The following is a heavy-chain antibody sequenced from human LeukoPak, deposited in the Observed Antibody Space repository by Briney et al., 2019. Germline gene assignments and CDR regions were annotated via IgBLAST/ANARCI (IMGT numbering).Heavy chain of an antibody. CDR2: ISSSSSYI. D-gene: IGHD6-13*01. J-gene: IGHJ5*02. CDR3: ARDLRAPYSSSWEASGWFDP. V-gene: IGHV3-21*01. Sequence: PGGSLRLSCAASGFTFSSYSMNWVRQAPGKGLEWVSSISSSSSYIYYADSVKGRFTISRDNAKNSLYLQMNSLRAEDTAVYYCARDLRAPYSSSWEASGWFDPWGQGTLVTVSS. CDR1: GFTFSSYS.